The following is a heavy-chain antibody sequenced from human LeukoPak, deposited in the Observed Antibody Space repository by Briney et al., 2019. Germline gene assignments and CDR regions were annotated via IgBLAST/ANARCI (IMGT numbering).Heavy chain of an antibody. D-gene: IGHD3-10*01. CDR2: ISGSGGT. CDR1: GFIFSDYV. J-gene: IGHJ4*02. Sequence: PGGSLRLSCAASGFIFSDYVMNWVRQAPGKGLEWVSTISGSGGTYYADSVKGRFTISRDNAKNSLYLLMNTLRVEDTAIYYCVRVALYYYGSESFYFFEHWGQGTPVTASS. CDR3: VRVALYYYGSESFYFFEH. V-gene: IGHV3-69-1*02.